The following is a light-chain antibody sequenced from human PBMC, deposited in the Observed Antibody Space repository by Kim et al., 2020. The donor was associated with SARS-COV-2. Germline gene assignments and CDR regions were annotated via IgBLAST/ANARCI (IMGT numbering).Light chain of an antibody. Sequence: QSVTISCTATSSDVGGYNYVSWYQQHPGTAPKLIIYDVSKRPSGVPDRFSGSKSGNTASLTISGLQAEDEADYYCCSYAGSYGVVFGGGTQLTVL. J-gene: IGLJ2*01. CDR3: CSYAGSYGVV. CDR1: SSDVGGYNY. V-gene: IGLV2-11*01. CDR2: DVS.